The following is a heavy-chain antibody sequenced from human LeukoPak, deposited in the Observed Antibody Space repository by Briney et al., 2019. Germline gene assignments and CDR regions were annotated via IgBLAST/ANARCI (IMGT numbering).Heavy chain of an antibody. V-gene: IGHV1-18*01. Sequence: ASVRASCKASGYSFNNYGISWVRQVPGQGLEWMAWISAYDGETRCEENLQGRVTMTTDTSTTTAYMELTSLTTDDTAVYYCARVPASAHQMFSSDYWGQGTLVTVSS. CDR2: ISAYDGET. D-gene: IGHD2-2*01. CDR3: ARVPASAHQMFSSDY. J-gene: IGHJ4*02. CDR1: GYSFNNYG.